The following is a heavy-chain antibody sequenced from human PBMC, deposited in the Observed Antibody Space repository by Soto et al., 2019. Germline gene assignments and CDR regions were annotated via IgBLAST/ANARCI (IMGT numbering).Heavy chain of an antibody. Sequence: PGGSLRLSCAVSGFTFSGYGMHWVRQAQGKGLGWVAVISYDGRNKYYADSVKGRFTISRDNSKNTLYLQMNTLRAEDTAVYYCAKDRGALRWSEEHYYFDYWGQGTLVTVSS. J-gene: IGHJ4*02. CDR2: ISYDGRNK. CDR1: GFTFSGYG. V-gene: IGHV3-30*18. D-gene: IGHD4-17*01. CDR3: AKDRGALRWSEEHYYFDY.